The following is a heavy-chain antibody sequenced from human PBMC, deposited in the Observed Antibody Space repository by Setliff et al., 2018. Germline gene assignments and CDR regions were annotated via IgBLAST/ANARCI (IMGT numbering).Heavy chain of an antibody. Sequence: PGGSLRLSFAASRFTFSNYWMSWVRQAPGKGLEWVANIKEDGSEKYYVDSVKGRFTISRDNAKNSLYLQMNSLRAEDTAVYYCASRPAYWVPRAFDIWGQGTMVTVSS. CDR3: ASRPAYWVPRAFDI. V-gene: IGHV3-7*03. D-gene: IGHD2-15*01. J-gene: IGHJ3*02. CDR1: RFTFSNYW. CDR2: IKEDGSEK.